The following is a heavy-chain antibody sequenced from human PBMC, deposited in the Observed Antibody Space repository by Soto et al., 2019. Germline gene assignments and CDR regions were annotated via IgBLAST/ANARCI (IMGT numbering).Heavy chain of an antibody. CDR2: INTNSGDT. CDR1: GYTFAGYY. D-gene: IGHD1-7*01. J-gene: IGHJ5*02. Sequence: QVQLVQSGAEVKKPGASVKVSCKASGYTFAGYYMRWVRQAPGQGLEWMRWINTNSGDTQYAQKFQGRVTMTSDTSISTAYMELRSLRVDDTAVYYCARDHQELILYNWFDPWGQGTRVTVSS. CDR3: ARDHQELILYNWFDP. V-gene: IGHV1-2*02.